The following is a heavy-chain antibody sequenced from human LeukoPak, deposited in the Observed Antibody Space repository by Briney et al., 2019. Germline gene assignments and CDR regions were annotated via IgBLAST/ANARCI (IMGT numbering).Heavy chain of an antibody. J-gene: IGHJ4*02. CDR2: IKSKTDGGTT. CDR3: TTALYYDSSGYYLFDY. D-gene: IGHD3-22*01. V-gene: IGHV3-15*01. CDR1: GFTFSNAW. Sequence: GGSLRLSCAASGFTFSNAWMSWVRQAPGKGLEWVGRIKSKTDGGTTDYAAPVKGRFTISRDDSENTLYLQMNSLKTEDTAVYYCTTALYYDSSGYYLFDYWGQGTLVTVSS.